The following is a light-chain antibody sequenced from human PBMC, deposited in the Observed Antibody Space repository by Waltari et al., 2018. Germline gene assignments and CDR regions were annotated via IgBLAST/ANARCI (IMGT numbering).Light chain of an antibody. V-gene: IGKV3-20*01. CDR2: DAS. CDR1: QRVGNNY. CDR3: QQYGDSPLYT. Sequence: EIVLTQSPGTLSLSPGERATLSCRASQRVGNNYLTWYQQKAGQAPRLLIYDASTRASGIPDRFSGSGSGTDFTLTISRLEPEDLAVYYCQQYGDSPLYTVGQGTKLEI. J-gene: IGKJ2*01.